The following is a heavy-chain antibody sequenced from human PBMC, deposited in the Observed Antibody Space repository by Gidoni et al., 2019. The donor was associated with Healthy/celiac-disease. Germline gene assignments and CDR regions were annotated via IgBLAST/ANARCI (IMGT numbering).Heavy chain of an antibody. CDR1: GVSISSGGYY. CDR3: AGVSPKLSRYCSGGSCYDY. D-gene: IGHD2-15*01. J-gene: IGHJ4*02. Sequence: QVQLQESGPGLVKPSQTLSLTCTVSGVSISSGGYYWSWIRQHPGKGLEWIGYIYYSGSTYDNPSLKSRVTISVDTSKNQFSLKLSSVTAADTAVYYCAGVSPKLSRYCSGGSCYDYWGQGTLVTVSS. V-gene: IGHV4-31*03. CDR2: IYYSGST.